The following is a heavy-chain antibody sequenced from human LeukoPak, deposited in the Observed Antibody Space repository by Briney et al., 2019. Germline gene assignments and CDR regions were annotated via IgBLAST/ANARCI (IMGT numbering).Heavy chain of an antibody. CDR3: TCDLNRSDGL. J-gene: IGHJ3*01. CDR1: GFTFSR. Sequence: GGSLRLSCAASGFTFSRLSWVRQAPGKGLEWVANMNLDGREKYYEDSVRGRFTISRDNAKNSLYLQMNSLRAEDTAVYYCTCDLNRSDGLWGQGTMVTVSS. D-gene: IGHD2-8*01. CDR2: MNLDGREK. V-gene: IGHV3-7*01.